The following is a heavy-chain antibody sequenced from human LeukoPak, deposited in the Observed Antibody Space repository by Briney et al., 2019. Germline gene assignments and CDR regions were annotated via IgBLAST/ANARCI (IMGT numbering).Heavy chain of an antibody. CDR1: GFTFITYT. D-gene: IGHD6-13*01. CDR3: VKGGSSWSLGSDY. CDR2: ISGSGGST. J-gene: IGHJ4*02. Sequence: GGSLRLSCAASGFTFITYTMNWVRQAPGKGLEWISAISGSGGSTYHADSVKGRSTISRDNSKKTLYLQMNSLRNEDTAVYYCVKGGSSWSLGSDYWGQGTLVTVSS. V-gene: IGHV3-23*01.